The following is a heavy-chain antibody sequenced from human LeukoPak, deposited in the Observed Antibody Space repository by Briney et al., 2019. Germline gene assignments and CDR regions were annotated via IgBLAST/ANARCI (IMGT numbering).Heavy chain of an antibody. J-gene: IGHJ3*02. CDR2: IHSDGSST. V-gene: IGHV3-74*01. Sequence: GGSLRLSCAASGFTFSNYWMHWVRQAPGKGLVWVSRIHSDGSSTTSADSVKGRFTISRDNAEDTLYLQMNSLRAEDTAVYFCARGNAHAFDIWGQGTMVTVSS. CDR3: ARGNAHAFDI. CDR1: GFTFSNYW. D-gene: IGHD1-1*01.